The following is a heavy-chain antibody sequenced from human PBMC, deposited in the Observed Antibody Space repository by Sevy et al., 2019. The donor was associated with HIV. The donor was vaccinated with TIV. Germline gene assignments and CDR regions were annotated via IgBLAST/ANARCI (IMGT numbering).Heavy chain of an antibody. Sequence: GGSLRLSCAASGFIVSSNCMSWVRQAPGKGLEWVSVIYSGGSTYYADSVKGRFTISRDNSKNTLYLQMNSLRAEDAAVYYCAKQGSIVGAQPYYYGMDVWGQGSTVTVSS. CDR2: IYSGGST. D-gene: IGHD1-26*01. CDR3: AKQGSIVGAQPYYYGMDV. V-gene: IGHV3-53*01. J-gene: IGHJ6*02. CDR1: GFIVSSNC.